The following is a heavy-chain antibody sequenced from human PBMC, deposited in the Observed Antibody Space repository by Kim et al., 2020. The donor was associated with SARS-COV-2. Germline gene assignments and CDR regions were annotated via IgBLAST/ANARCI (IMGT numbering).Heavy chain of an antibody. D-gene: IGHD3-9*01. CDR3: ASSRGATYYDILTGYPLGYYYSGMDV. J-gene: IGHJ6*02. V-gene: IGHV3-48*03. CDR1: GFTFSSYE. CDR2: ISSSGSTI. Sequence: GGSLRLSCAASGFTFSSYEMNWVRQAPGKGLEWVSYISSSGSTIYYADSVKGRFTISRDNAKNSLYLQMNSLRADDTAVYYCASSRGATYYDILTGYPLGYYYSGMDVWGQGTTVTVPS.